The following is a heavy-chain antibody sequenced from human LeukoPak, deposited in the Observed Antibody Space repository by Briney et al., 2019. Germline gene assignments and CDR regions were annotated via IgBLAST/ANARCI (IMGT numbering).Heavy chain of an antibody. Sequence: GGSLRLSCAVSGFTLSSYAMHWVRQAPGKGLEWVAVISYDGFNKYYADSVKGRFTISRDNSKTTLYLKMNSLRAEDTAVYYCARDFLPDRFIEYWGQGTLVTVSS. CDR2: ISYDGFNK. CDR1: GFTLSSYA. J-gene: IGHJ4*02. V-gene: IGHV3-30*04. D-gene: IGHD1-14*01. CDR3: ARDFLPDRFIEY.